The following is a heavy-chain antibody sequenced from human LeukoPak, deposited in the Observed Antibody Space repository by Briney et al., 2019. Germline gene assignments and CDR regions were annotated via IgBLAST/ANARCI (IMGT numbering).Heavy chain of an antibody. CDR3: ARLSGSYYFDY. Sequence: SETLSLTCTVSGGSISSYYWSWIPQPPGKGLEWIGYIYYSGSTNYNPSLKSRVTISVDTSKNQFSLKLSSVTAADTAVYYCARLSGSYYFDYWGQGTLVTVSS. CDR1: GGSISSYY. J-gene: IGHJ4*02. D-gene: IGHD1-26*01. V-gene: IGHV4-59*08. CDR2: IYYSGST.